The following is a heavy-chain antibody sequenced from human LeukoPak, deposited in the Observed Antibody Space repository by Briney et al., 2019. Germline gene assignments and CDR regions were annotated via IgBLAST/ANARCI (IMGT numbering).Heavy chain of an antibody. CDR3: ARGRGVYASSSTTFDY. Sequence: PTETLSLTCTVSGGSISSSSYFWGWIRQPPGKGQEWIGRIYYSRSTYYNPSLKSRVTISVDTSKNQFSLNLSSVTAADTAVYYCARGRGVYASSSTTFDYWGEGTLVTVSS. J-gene: IGHJ4*02. CDR2: IYYSRST. D-gene: IGHD6-6*01. CDR1: GGSISSSSYF. V-gene: IGHV4-39*01.